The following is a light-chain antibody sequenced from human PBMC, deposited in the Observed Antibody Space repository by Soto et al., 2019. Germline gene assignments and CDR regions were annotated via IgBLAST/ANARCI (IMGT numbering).Light chain of an antibody. V-gene: IGKV1-12*01. J-gene: IGKJ3*01. Sequence: DIQMTQSPSSVSASVGDRVTITCRASQGISSWLAWYQQKPGKAPNLLTYAASSLKSGVPSRYSRSATATDFTLTISNLQPEEFATYYCQQANSFPYTFRPGTKVDAK. CDR1: QGISSW. CDR3: QQANSFPYT. CDR2: AAS.